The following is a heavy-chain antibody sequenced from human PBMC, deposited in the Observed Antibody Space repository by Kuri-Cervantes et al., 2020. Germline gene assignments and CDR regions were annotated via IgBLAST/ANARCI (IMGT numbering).Heavy chain of an antibody. Sequence: ASVKVSCKASGYTFTDYYMNWVRQAPGQGLEWMGWITPNSGGTNYAQKFQGRVTMTRDTSISTAYMELSRLRSDDTAVYYCARESPRYDFWSGYYLESFLDYWGQGTLVTVSS. CDR3: ARESPRYDFWSGYYLESFLDY. CDR1: GYTFTDYY. J-gene: IGHJ4*02. CDR2: ITPNSGGT. D-gene: IGHD3-3*01. V-gene: IGHV1-2*02.